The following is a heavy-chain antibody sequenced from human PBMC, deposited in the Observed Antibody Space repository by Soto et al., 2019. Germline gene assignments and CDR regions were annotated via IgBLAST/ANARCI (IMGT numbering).Heavy chain of an antibody. CDR2: ISDRGTGT. CDR3: SKDHTVVIRDAFDI. Sequence: EVQILESGGGLVQPGGSLRLSCAASGFTFSSYAMYWVRQAPGKGLAWVSGISDRGTGTYYADSVKGGFTISRDNSKNTVYLQMKRLRAEDTAVYYCSKDHTVVIRDAFDIWGQGTMVNVSS. V-gene: IGHV3-23*01. J-gene: IGHJ3*02. D-gene: IGHD3-22*01. CDR1: GFTFSSYA.